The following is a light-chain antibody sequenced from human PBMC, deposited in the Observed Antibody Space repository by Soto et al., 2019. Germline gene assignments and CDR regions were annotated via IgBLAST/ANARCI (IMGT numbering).Light chain of an antibody. Sequence: EIVLTQSPGTLSLSPGERATLSCRASQSFDAKYLAWYRQIPGQTPRLLMYGASIRAPGIPDRFSGSGSGTDFTLTISKLESADFEVYYFQPYSDSSRAFGPGTNVEIK. CDR1: QSFDAKY. J-gene: IGKJ1*01. CDR2: GAS. V-gene: IGKV3-20*01. CDR3: QPYSDSSRA.